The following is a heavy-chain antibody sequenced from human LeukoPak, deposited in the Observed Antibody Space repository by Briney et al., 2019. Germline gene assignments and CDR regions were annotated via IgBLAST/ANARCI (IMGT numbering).Heavy chain of an antibody. Sequence: SVKVSCKASGSTFSSYAISWVRQPPGQGLEWMGGIIPIFGTANYAQKFQGRVTITADESTSTAYMELSSLRSEDTAVYYCASYHQLLFQVSYGMDVWGQGTTVTVSS. CDR3: ASYHQLLFQVSYGMDV. V-gene: IGHV1-69*13. CDR2: IIPIFGTA. CDR1: GSTFSSYA. D-gene: IGHD2-2*01. J-gene: IGHJ6*02.